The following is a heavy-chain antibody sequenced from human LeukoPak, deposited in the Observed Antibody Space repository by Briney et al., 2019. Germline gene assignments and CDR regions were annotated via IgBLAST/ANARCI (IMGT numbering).Heavy chain of an antibody. CDR1: GGTFSSYA. V-gene: IGHV1-69*13. D-gene: IGHD3-22*01. J-gene: IGHJ4*02. CDR2: IIPIFGTA. Sequence: ASVKVSCKAPGGTFSSYAISWVRQAPGQGLEWMGGIIPIFGTANYAQKFQGRVTITADESTSTAYMELSSLRSEDTAVYYCARVYYDDHPAPYYFDYWGQGTLVTVSS. CDR3: ARVYYDDHPAPYYFDY.